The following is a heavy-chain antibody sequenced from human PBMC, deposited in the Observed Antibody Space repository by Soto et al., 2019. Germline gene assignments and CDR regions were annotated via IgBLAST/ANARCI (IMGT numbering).Heavy chain of an antibody. J-gene: IGHJ6*02. CDR2: IYWNDEI. D-gene: IGHD4-17*01. CDR1: GFSLSSSGAG. V-gene: IGHV2-5*01. CDR3: SHLDLRGFSDYILWWDV. Sequence: SGPTLVNPTQTLTLTCSFTGFSLSSSGAGVWWFRQSPGKALEWLALIYWNDEIRYSPSLASRLTITKDTSKDQVVLTLTNLGTVETATYYCSHLDLRGFSDYILWWDVWGRGTTVTVSS.